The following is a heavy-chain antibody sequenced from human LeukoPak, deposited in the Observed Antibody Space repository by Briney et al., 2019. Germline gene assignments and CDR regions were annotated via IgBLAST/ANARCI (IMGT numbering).Heavy chain of an antibody. D-gene: IGHD5-24*01. CDR2: IIPIFGTA. Sequence: ASVKVSCKASGGTFISYAISWVRQAPGQGLEWMGGIIPIFGTANYAQKFQGRVTITADESTSTAYMELGSLRSEDTAVYYCARRAADGYNWWYFDLWGRGTLVTVSS. J-gene: IGHJ2*01. V-gene: IGHV1-69*13. CDR3: ARRAADGYNWWYFDL. CDR1: GGTFISYA.